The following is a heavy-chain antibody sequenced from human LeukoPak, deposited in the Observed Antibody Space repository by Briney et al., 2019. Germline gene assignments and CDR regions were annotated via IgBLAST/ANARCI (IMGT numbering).Heavy chain of an antibody. J-gene: IGHJ4*02. Sequence: PGGSLRLSCEASGFTFSNYAMSWVRQAPGKGLAWVSVISSSADSTYYADSVKGRFTISRDNSKNTLYLQMNNLRAEDTAVYYCAKPLEKYTYGGNFDYWGQGILVTVSS. CDR3: AKPLEKYTYGGNFDY. CDR1: GFTFSNYA. D-gene: IGHD4-23*01. CDR2: ISSSADST. V-gene: IGHV3-23*01.